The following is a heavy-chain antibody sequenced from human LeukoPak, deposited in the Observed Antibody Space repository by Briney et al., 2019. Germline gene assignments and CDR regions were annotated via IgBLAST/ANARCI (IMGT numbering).Heavy chain of an antibody. Sequence: PGGSLRLSCAASGFTFSNNWMHWVRHASGKGLVWVSRISGDGSSTDYADSVKGRAIVSGDNAKNTLYLQMNSLRAEDTAVYYCVIQISGVVYWGQGTLVTVSS. D-gene: IGHD3-3*01. CDR3: VIQISGVVY. CDR2: ISGDGSST. V-gene: IGHV3-74*01. CDR1: GFTFSNNW. J-gene: IGHJ4*02.